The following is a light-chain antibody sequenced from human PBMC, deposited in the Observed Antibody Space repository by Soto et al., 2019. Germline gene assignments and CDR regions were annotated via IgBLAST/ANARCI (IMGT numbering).Light chain of an antibody. CDR3: LLSRSGARI. Sequence: QAVVTQEPSLTVSPGGTVTLTCGSNTGAVTSGHYPYWFQQKPGQAPKALIYDTTNKHSWTPARFSGSLLGGKAALTLSGAQPEDEAEYYCLLSRSGARIFGGGTKVTVL. V-gene: IGLV7-46*01. CDR2: DTT. J-gene: IGLJ2*01. CDR1: TGAVTSGHY.